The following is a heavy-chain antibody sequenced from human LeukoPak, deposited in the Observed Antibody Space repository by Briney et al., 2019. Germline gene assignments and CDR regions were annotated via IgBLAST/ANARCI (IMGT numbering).Heavy chain of an antibody. Sequence: SETLSLTCNVSGGSISSSSYFWGWLRQPPGKGLEFIGSIYVSGTTYYSPSLKGRVAISVDTSKNQFSLKLTSVTAADTAVYYCARPKYYYGSGTDGAFDVWGQGTMVTVSS. CDR1: GGSISSSSYF. V-gene: IGHV4-39*01. J-gene: IGHJ3*01. D-gene: IGHD3-10*01. CDR2: IYVSGTT. CDR3: ARPKYYYGSGTDGAFDV.